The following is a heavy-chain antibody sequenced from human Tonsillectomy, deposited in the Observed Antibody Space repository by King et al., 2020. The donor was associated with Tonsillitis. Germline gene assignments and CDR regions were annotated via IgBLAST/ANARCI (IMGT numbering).Heavy chain of an antibody. J-gene: IGHJ3*02. CDR2: IYYSGSA. CDR3: ARDDSRGWTCSAFDI. CDR1: GGSISSYY. D-gene: IGHD6-19*01. Sequence: QLQESGPGLVKPSETLSLTCTVSGGSISSYYWSWIRHPPGKGLEWIGHIYYSGSANYNPSLRSRVTILVDTSKNQFSLRLRSVTAKDTAVDYCARDDSRGWTCSAFDIWGQGTKVTVSS. V-gene: IGHV4-59*01.